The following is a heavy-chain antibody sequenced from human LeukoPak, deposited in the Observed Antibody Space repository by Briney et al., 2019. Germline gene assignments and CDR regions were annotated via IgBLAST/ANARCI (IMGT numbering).Heavy chain of an antibody. V-gene: IGHV4-38-2*02. Sequence: KPSETLSLTCTVSGYSISSGYYWGWIRQPPGKGLEWIGYIYYSGSTNYNPSLKSRVTISVDTSKNQFSLKLSSVTAADTAVYYCAREDYYDSSGYYYFDYWGQGTLVTVSS. J-gene: IGHJ4*02. CDR1: GYSISSGYY. CDR3: AREDYYDSSGYYYFDY. CDR2: IYYSGST. D-gene: IGHD3-22*01.